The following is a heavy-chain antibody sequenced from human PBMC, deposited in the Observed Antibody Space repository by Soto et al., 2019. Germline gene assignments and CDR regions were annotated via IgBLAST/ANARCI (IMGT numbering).Heavy chain of an antibody. D-gene: IGHD2-21*02. V-gene: IGHV4-34*01. CDR1: GESFSGYY. CDR3: AGTWGGVETAPDEKKN. CDR2: INDRGST. Sequence: PSETLSLTCAVYGESFSGYYWSWIRQPPGKGLEWIGEINDRGSTNYNPSLKSRVTISVDKSKNQFSLNLRSVTAADTAVYYCAGTWGGVETAPDEKKNWRKGAMVTLSS. J-gene: IGHJ4*02.